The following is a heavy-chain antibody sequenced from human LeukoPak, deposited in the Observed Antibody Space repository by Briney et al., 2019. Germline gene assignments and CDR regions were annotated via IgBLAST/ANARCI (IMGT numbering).Heavy chain of an antibody. D-gene: IGHD6-19*01. CDR1: EFSVGSNY. CDR3: AKLGIAVAGTYY. CDR2: IYSGGST. Sequence: GGSLRLSCAASEFSVGSNYMTWVRQAPGKGLEWVSLIYSGGSTYYADSVKGRFTISRDNSKNTLYLQMNSLRAEDTAVYYCAKLGIAVAGTYYWGQGTLVTVSS. J-gene: IGHJ4*02. V-gene: IGHV3-53*01.